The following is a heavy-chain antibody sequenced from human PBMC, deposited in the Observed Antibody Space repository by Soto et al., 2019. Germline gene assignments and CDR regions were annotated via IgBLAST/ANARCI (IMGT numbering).Heavy chain of an antibody. J-gene: IGHJ4*02. CDR2: INIDGRIT. CDR1: GFTFTGYW. Sequence: GGSLRLSCATSGFTFTGYWMHWVRQAPGKGLVWVSGINIDGRITIYADSVRDRFTISRDNADDTLYLQMDSLGAEDTAVYYCTRVEANDFWGGDIVDWGQGTLVTVSS. CDR3: TRVEANDFWGGDIVD. V-gene: IGHV3-74*01. D-gene: IGHD3-3*01.